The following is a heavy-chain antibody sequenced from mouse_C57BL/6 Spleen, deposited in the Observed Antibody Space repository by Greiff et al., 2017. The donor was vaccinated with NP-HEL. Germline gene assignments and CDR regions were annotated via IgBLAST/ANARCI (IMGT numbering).Heavy chain of an antibody. V-gene: IGHV1-61*01. CDR3: AREGGLAFAY. CDR1: GYTFTSYW. J-gene: IGHJ3*01. D-gene: IGHD3-3*01. CDR2: IYPSDSET. Sequence: QVQLQQPGAELVRPGSSVKLSCKASGYTFTSYWMDWVKQRPGQGLEWIGNIYPSDSETHYNQKFKDKATLTVDKSSSTAYMQLSSLTSEDSAVYYCAREGGLAFAYWGQGTLVTVSA.